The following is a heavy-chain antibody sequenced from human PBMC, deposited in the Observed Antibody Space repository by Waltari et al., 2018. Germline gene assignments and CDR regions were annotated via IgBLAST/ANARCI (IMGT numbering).Heavy chain of an antibody. CDR3: ARGGIAAAGDGDYFDY. J-gene: IGHJ4*02. CDR1: GFTFSSYS. Sequence: EVQLVESGGGLVKPGGSLRLSCAASGFTFSSYSMNWVRQAPGKGLEWVSSISSSSSYIYYADSVKGRFTISRDNAKNSLYLQMNSLRAEDTAVYYCARGGIAAAGDGDYFDYWGQGTLVTVSS. V-gene: IGHV3-21*01. CDR2: ISSSSSYI. D-gene: IGHD6-13*01.